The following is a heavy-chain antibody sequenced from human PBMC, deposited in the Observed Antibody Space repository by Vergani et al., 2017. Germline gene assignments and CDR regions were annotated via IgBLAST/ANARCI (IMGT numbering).Heavy chain of an antibody. J-gene: IGHJ4*02. Sequence: QVQLVQSGAEVKKPGSSVKVSCKASGGTFSSYAISWVRQAPGQGLEWMGIINPSGGSTSYAQKFQGRVTMTRDTSTSTVYMELSSLRSEDTAVYYCATERSGSYFWYWGQGTLVTVSS. CDR2: INPSGGST. CDR1: GGTFSSYA. CDR3: ATERSGSYFWY. V-gene: IGHV1-46*01. D-gene: IGHD1-26*01.